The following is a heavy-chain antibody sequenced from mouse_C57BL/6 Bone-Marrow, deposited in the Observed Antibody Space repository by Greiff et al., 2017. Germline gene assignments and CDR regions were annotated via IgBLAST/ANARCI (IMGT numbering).Heavy chain of an antibody. V-gene: IGHV5-4*01. CDR1: GFTFSSYA. J-gene: IGHJ4*01. D-gene: IGHD4-1*01. CDR2: ISDGGSYT. CDR3: AREVRWDFMDY. Sequence: EVKVVESGGGLVKPGGSLKLSCAASGFTFSSYAMSWVRQTPEQRLEWVATISDGGSYTYYPDNVKGRFTISRDNAKNNLYLQMSHLKSEDTAMXYCAREVRWDFMDYWGQGTSVTVSS.